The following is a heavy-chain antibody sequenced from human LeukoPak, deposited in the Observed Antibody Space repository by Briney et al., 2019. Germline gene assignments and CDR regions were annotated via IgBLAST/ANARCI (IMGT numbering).Heavy chain of an antibody. J-gene: IGHJ3*02. D-gene: IGHD4-23*01. CDR3: ARENDYGGNPYRSYDAFDI. V-gene: IGHV4-59*01. Sequence: SETLPLTCTVSGGSISSYYWSWIRQPPGKGLEWIGYIYYSGSTNYNPSLKSRVTISVDMSKNQFSLKLTSVTAADTAVYYCARENDYGGNPYRSYDAFDIWGQGTMVTVSS. CDR1: GGSISSYY. CDR2: IYYSGST.